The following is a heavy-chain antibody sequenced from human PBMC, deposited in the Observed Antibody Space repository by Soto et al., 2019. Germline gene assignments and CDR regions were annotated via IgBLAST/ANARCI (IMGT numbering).Heavy chain of an antibody. CDR1: GFTFSSYG. Sequence: QVQLVESGGGVVQPGRSLRLSCAASGFTFSSYGMHWVRQAPGKGLEWVAVISYDGSNKNYADSVKGRFTISRDNSKNSLYLQMNSLRAEDTAVYYCAKGLLGPPVEYYYGMDVWGQGTTVTVSS. CDR3: AKGLLGPPVEYYYGMDV. D-gene: IGHD2-8*02. V-gene: IGHV3-30*18. J-gene: IGHJ6*02. CDR2: ISYDGSNK.